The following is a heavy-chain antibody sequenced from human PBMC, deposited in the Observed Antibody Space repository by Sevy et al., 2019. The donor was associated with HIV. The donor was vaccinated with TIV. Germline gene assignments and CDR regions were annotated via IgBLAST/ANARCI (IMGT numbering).Heavy chain of an antibody. CDR2: ISPSGSPI. J-gene: IGHJ6*02. V-gene: IGHV3-48*03. CDR1: GFTLSNIV. Sequence: EGSLRLSCAASGFTLSNIVMNWVRQAPGKELEWVSYISPSGSPIYYADSVKDRFTISRDNAKNQLYLQMNSLRPDDTGLYYCARACVASTLTMDVWGQGTTVTVSS. CDR3: ARACVASTLTMDV.